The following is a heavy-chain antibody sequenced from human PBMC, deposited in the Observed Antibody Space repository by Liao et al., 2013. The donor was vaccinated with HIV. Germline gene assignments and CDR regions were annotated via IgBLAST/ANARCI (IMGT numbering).Heavy chain of an antibody. D-gene: IGHD3-3*01. CDR2: IYYSGAT. CDR1: GGSMSRYY. J-gene: IGHJ3*02. CDR3: ARDTSIFGVGLMMLFDI. V-gene: IGHV4-59*01. Sequence: QVQLQESGSGLVKPSETLALTCSVSGGSMSRYYWSWIRQSPGKGLEWLGYIYYSGATNYNPSLQTRVTISVDTSKNQFSLKLKSVTAADAAVYYCARDTSIFGVGLMMLFDIWGQGTKVTVSS.